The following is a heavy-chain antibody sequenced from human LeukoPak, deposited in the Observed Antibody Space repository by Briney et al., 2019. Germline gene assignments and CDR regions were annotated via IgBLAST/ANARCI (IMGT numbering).Heavy chain of an antibody. CDR3: ARIAGELPYSDY. Sequence: TGGSLRLSCAASGFTVSSNYMSWVRQAPGKGLEWVSVIYSGGSTYYADSVKGRFTISRDNSKNTLYLQMNSLRAEDTAVYYCARIAGELPYSDYWGQGTLVTVSS. D-gene: IGHD1-26*01. CDR2: IYSGGST. J-gene: IGHJ4*02. V-gene: IGHV3-66*01. CDR1: GFTVSSNY.